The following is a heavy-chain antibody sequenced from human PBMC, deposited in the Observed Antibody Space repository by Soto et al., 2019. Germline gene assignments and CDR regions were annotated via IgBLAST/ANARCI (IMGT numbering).Heavy chain of an antibody. Sequence: EVQLVESGGGLIQPGVSLRLSCAASGFTVSSSFLSWVRQAPGKGLEWVSVIYSGGNTYYADSVKGRFTTSRDNSKNTVYLQMNSLRVEDTAVDHCAKDGSDYSFDYWGQGTLVIVSS. CDR3: AKDGSDYSFDY. D-gene: IGHD3-22*01. V-gene: IGHV3-53*01. CDR1: GFTVSSSF. CDR2: IYSGGNT. J-gene: IGHJ4*02.